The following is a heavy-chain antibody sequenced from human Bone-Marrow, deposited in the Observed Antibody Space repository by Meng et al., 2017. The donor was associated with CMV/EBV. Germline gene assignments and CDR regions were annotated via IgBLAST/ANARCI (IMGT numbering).Heavy chain of an antibody. CDR2: IYFSGST. D-gene: IGHD3-22*01. Sequence: SISSSSYYWGWIRQPPGKGLEWIGSIYFSGSTYYNPSLKSRVTISLDASKNQFSLKLSFVTAADTAVYYCARAPPYYASSGYYYGFDYWGQGTLVTVSS. CDR1: SISSSSYY. CDR3: ARAPPYYASSGYYYGFDY. J-gene: IGHJ4*02. V-gene: IGHV4-39*07.